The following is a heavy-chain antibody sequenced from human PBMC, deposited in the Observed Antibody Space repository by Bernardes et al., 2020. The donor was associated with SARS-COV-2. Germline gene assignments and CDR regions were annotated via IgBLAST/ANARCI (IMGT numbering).Heavy chain of an antibody. CDR3: VHRTTVTSFDS. CDR2: IYGNDDK. Sequence: SGPTLVKPTQTLTLTCTFSGFSLSTSAKLVGWVRQPPGKALEWLAFIYGNDDKRYSPSLRTRLTITKDTSRNQVVLTMTNMDPMDTATYFCVHRTTVTSFDSWGQGTLVTVSS. CDR1: GFSLSTSAKL. J-gene: IGHJ4*02. V-gene: IGHV2-5*01. D-gene: IGHD4-17*01.